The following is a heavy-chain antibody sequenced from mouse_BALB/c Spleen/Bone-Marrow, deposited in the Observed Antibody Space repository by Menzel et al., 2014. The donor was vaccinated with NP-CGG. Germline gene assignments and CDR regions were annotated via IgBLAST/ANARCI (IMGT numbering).Heavy chain of an antibody. CDR2: IDPENGNT. CDR3: ASYYGSSYDYFDY. D-gene: IGHD1-1*01. V-gene: IGHV14-1*02. Sequence: EVQLVESGAELVRPGALVKLSCKASGFNIKDYYMHWVKQRPEQGLEWIGWIDPENGNTIYDPKFLGKASITADTSSNTAYLQLSSLTSEDTAVYYCASYYGSSYDYFDYWGQGTTLTVSS. CDR1: GFNIKDYY. J-gene: IGHJ2*01.